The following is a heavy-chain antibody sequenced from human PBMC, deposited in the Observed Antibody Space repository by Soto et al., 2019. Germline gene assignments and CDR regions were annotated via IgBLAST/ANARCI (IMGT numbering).Heavy chain of an antibody. CDR1: GYTFTSYY. V-gene: IGHV1-46*01. CDR2: INPSGGST. Sequence: QVQLVQSGAEVKKPGASVKVSCKASGYTFTSYYMHWVRQAPGQGLEWMGIINPSGGSTSYAQKFQGRVTMTRDTSTSTVYMELSSLRSEDTAVYYCARAVVLTFTRFYDMDVWGQGTTVTVSS. J-gene: IGHJ6*02. D-gene: IGHD3-9*01. CDR3: ARAVVLTFTRFYDMDV.